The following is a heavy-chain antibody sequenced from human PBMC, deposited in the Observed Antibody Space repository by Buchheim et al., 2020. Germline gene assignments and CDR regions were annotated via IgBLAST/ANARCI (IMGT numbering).Heavy chain of an antibody. CDR1: GFTFSSYA. Sequence: EVQLLESGGGLVQPGGSLRLSCAASGFTFSSYAMSWVRQAPGKGLEGVSAISGRGGSKYYADSVRGRFTISRDNSKKPRYLQMNSLRAEDTAVYYCAPHPGGIASWWFDPWGQGTL. J-gene: IGHJ5*02. D-gene: IGHD6-13*01. V-gene: IGHV3-23*01. CDR3: APHPGGIASWWFDP. CDR2: ISGRGGSK.